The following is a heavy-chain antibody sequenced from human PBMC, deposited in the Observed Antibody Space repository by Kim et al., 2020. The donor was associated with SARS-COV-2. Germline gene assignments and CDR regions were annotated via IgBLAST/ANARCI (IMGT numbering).Heavy chain of an antibody. CDR3: ARAESVRYGMDV. J-gene: IGHJ6*02. D-gene: IGHD3-10*01. V-gene: IGHV3-33*01. Sequence: YDADSVKARLTISRENSKNTLYLQMKSLRAEDTAGYYGARAESVRYGMDVWGQGTTVTVSS.